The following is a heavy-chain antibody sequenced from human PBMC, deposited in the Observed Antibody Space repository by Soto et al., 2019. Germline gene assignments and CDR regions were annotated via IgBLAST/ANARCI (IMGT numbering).Heavy chain of an antibody. D-gene: IGHD3-16*01. CDR1: CYIFFNYG. V-gene: IGHV1-18*01. J-gene: IGHJ6*01. Sequence: QVQLVQSGYEVKKPWASVKFSCKASCYIFFNYGIAWGRQAPGHGLGWMGGISPYTGNTHSESKVQGRLTMTTDTWTSAAYRDQESMKCDYTAVYYCVMVYNYVTRSPQDVLGHWSKVNVSS. CDR2: ISPYTGNT. CDR3: VMVYNYVTRSPQDV.